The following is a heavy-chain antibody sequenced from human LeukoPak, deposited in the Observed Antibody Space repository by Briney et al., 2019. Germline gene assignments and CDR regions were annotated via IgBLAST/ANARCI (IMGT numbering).Heavy chain of an antibody. V-gene: IGHV3-21*01. J-gene: IGHJ4*02. CDR3: ARTKGDGRFNWNYFDY. D-gene: IGHD1-20*01. CDR1: GFTFSSYS. Sequence: GSLRLSCAASGFTFSSYSMNWVRQAPGKGLEWVSCISSSSDNMYYADSVKGRFTISRDNAKNSLYLQMNSLRAEDTAVYYCARTKGDGRFNWNYFDYWGQGTLATVSS. CDR2: ISSSSDNM.